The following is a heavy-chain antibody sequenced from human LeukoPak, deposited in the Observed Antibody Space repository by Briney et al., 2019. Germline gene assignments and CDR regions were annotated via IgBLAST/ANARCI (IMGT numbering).Heavy chain of an antibody. Sequence: GGSLRLSCAASRFTFSSYAMSWVRQAPGKGLEWVSTISGSGGSTYYADSVKGRFTISRDNSKNTLHLQMNSLRAEDTALYYCAKKMGHSGSYFSYGMDVWGQGTTVTFSS. CDR3: AKKMGHSGSYFSYGMDV. V-gene: IGHV3-23*01. J-gene: IGHJ6*02. CDR1: RFTFSSYA. CDR2: ISGSGGST. D-gene: IGHD3-10*01.